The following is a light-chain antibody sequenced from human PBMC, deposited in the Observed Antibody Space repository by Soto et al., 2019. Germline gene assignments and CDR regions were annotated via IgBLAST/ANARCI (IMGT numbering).Light chain of an antibody. CDR1: SSDNGGFNS. Sequence: QSVLTQPASVSGTPGQSITISCTGTSSDNGGFNSVSWYQLRPGTAPNLILYDVVDRPSGVFYRFSGSKSGNTAFLTISGLQAADEADYFCSSYTSTMTNVFGSGTKVTV. CDR3: SSYTSTMTNV. CDR2: DVV. J-gene: IGLJ1*01. V-gene: IGLV2-14*03.